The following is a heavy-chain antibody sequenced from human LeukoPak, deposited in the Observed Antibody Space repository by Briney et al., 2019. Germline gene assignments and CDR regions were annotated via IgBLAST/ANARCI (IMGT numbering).Heavy chain of an antibody. CDR3: AKDIGRWLQGHDY. CDR2: ISWNSGSI. J-gene: IGHJ4*02. Sequence: GGSLRLSCAASGFTVSSNYMSWVRQAPGKGLEWVSGISWNSGSIGYADSVKGRLTISRDNAKNSLYLQMNSLRAEDTALYYCAKDIGRWLQGHDYWGQGTLVTVSS. D-gene: IGHD5-24*01. V-gene: IGHV3-9*01. CDR1: GFTVSSNY.